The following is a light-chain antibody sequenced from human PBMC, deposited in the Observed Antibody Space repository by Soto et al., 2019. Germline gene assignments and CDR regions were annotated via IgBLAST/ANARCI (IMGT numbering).Light chain of an antibody. CDR1: SSDVGRYNL. Sequence: QSVLTQPASVSGSPGQSITISCTGTSSDVGRYNLVSWYQQHPGKAPKLMIYEGSKRPSGVSNRFSGSKSGNTASLTISGLQAEDDADYYCCSYAGSSTYYVFGTGTKLTVL. V-gene: IGLV2-23*01. CDR2: EGS. CDR3: CSYAGSSTYYV. J-gene: IGLJ1*01.